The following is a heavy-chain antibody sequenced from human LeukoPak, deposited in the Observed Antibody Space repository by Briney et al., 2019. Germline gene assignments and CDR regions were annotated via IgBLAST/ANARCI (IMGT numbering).Heavy chain of an antibody. J-gene: IGHJ3*02. D-gene: IGHD3-9*01. V-gene: IGHV1-8*02. CDR3: ARGLYDILTGANDAFDI. CDR1: GGTFSSYA. Sequence: ASVKVSCKASGGTFSSYAISWVRQAPGQGLEWMGWMNPNSGNTGYAQKFQGRVTMTRNTSISTAYMELSSLRSEDTAVYYCARGLYDILTGANDAFDIWGQGTMVTVSS. CDR2: MNPNSGNT.